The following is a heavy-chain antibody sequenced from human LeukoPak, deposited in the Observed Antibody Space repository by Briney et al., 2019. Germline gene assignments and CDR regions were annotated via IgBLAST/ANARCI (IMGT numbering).Heavy chain of an antibody. D-gene: IGHD2-8*01. V-gene: IGHV4-61*02. CDR3: ARDRAHCTNGVCFAEYFQH. CDR2: IYTSGST. CDR1: GGSISSGSYY. Sequence: SETLSLTCTVSGGSISSGSYYWSWIRQPAGKGLEWIGRIYTSGSTNYNPSLKSRVTISVDTSKNQFSLKLSSVTAADTAVYYCARDRAHCTNGVCFAEYFQHWGQGTLVTVSS. J-gene: IGHJ1*01.